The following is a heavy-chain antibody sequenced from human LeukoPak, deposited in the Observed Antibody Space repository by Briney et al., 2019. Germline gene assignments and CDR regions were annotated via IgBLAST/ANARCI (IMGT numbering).Heavy chain of an antibody. Sequence: GGSLRLSCAASGFTFSSYEMNWVRQAPGKGLEWDSYISSSGSTIYYADSVKGRFTISRDNAKNSLYLQMNSLRTEDTAVYYCARHLSTEGNYFDYWGQGTLVTVSS. CDR2: ISSSGSTI. D-gene: IGHD2-2*01. V-gene: IGHV3-48*03. CDR1: GFTFSSYE. J-gene: IGHJ4*02. CDR3: ARHLSTEGNYFDY.